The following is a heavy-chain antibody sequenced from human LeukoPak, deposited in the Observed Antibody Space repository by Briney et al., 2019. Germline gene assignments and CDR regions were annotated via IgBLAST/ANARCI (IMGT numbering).Heavy chain of an antibody. J-gene: IGHJ4*02. V-gene: IGHV3-23*01. CDR3: VRSELRAYYFDY. D-gene: IGHD1-26*01. CDR2: IFPSGGEI. Sequence: GGSLRLSCAASGFTFSTFAMIWVRQPPGKGLEWVSSIFPSGGEIHYADSVRGRFTISRDNSKSTLSLQMNSLRAEDTAVYYCVRSELRAYYFDYWGQGTLVSVSS. CDR1: GFTFSTFA.